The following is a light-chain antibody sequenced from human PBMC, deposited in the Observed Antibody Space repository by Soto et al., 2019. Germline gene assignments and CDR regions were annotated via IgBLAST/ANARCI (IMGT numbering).Light chain of an antibody. V-gene: IGLV2-8*01. Sequence: QSALTQPPSASGSPGQSVTISCTGTSSDVGSYGYVSWYQQHSGKAPKLMLYEVYKRPSGVPDRFSGSRSGNTASLTVSGPQLEDGANYYGPSYEGNDFLFFGGGPNPTAL. CDR1: SSDVGSYGY. CDR2: EVY. J-gene: IGLJ2*01. CDR3: PSYEGNDFLF.